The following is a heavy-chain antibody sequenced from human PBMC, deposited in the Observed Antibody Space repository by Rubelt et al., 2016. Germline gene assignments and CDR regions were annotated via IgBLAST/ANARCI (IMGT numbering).Heavy chain of an antibody. J-gene: IGHJ4*02. Sequence: EVQLLESGGGLVQPGGSLRLSCAASGFTFSSYAMSWVRQAPGKGLEWVSAISGSGSSTYSPDSVKGRFTISRDNSKNTLYLQMNSLRAEDTAVYYCAKVGGGRVGAFDYWGQGTLVTVSS. CDR1: GFTFSSYA. V-gene: IGHV3-23*01. CDR3: AKVGGGRVGAFDY. D-gene: IGHD1-26*01. CDR2: ISGSGSST.